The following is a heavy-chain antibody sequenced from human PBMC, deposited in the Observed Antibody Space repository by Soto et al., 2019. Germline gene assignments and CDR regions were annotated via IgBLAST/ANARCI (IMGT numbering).Heavy chain of an antibody. J-gene: IGHJ5*02. D-gene: IGHD6-19*01. CDR1: GYTLTSDY. V-gene: IGHV1-46*01. Sequence: ASVKVSCKASGYTLTSDYIHWVRQAPGQGLEWMGIINPSDGTTNYAQKFQGRVTMTRDTSTSTVYMDLNSLRSEDTAVYYCAGGGSGWYIRWSDPWGQGTAVTVS. CDR2: INPSDGTT. CDR3: AGGGSGWYIRWSDP.